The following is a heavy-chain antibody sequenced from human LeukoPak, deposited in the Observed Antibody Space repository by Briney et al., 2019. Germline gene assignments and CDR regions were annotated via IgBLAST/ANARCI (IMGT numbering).Heavy chain of an antibody. CDR2: INPNSGGT. CDR3: ARHLTGMTQVGY. V-gene: IGHV1-2*02. D-gene: IGHD3-9*01. CDR1: GYTFTGYY. J-gene: IGHJ4*02. Sequence: ASVKVSCKASGYTFTGYYMHWVRQAPGQGLEWMGWINPNSGGTNYAQKFQGRVTMTRDTSISTAYMELSRLRSDDTAVYYCARHLTGMTQVGYWGQGTLVTVSS.